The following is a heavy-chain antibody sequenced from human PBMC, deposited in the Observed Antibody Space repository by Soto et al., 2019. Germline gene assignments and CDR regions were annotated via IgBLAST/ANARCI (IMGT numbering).Heavy chain of an antibody. J-gene: IGHJ6*02. CDR3: ASPDSSGGYGMDV. CDR1: GFTSSIYW. V-gene: IGHV3-74*01. CDR2: INSSGRST. Sequence: EVQLVESGGGLVQPGGSLRLSCAASGFTSSIYWMHWVRQAPGKGLVWVSRINSSGRSTNYADSVKGRFTISRDNAKNTVYLQMNSLRAEDTAVYYCASPDSSGGYGMDVWGQGTTVTVFS. D-gene: IGHD6-19*01.